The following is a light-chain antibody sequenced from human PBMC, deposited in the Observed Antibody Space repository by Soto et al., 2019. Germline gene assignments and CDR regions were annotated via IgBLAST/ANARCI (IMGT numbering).Light chain of an antibody. Sequence: DIQLTQSPSFLSPSIGERSPITCRASQVISTSLAWYQVKPGKAPKLLIYAASNRATGIPDRFSGSGSGTDFTLTISSLQPEDIATYYRQESYSTSFGQGTKVDIK. V-gene: IGKV1-39*01. CDR2: AAS. J-gene: IGKJ1*01. CDR3: QESYSTS. CDR1: QVISTS.